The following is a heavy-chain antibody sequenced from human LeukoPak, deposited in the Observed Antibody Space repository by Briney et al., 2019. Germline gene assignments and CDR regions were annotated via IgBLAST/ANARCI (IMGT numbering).Heavy chain of an antibody. Sequence: SETLSLTCTVSGGSISSSSYYWGWIRQPPGKGLEWIGSIYYSGSTYYNPPLKSRVTISVDTSKNQFSLKLSPVTAADTAVYYCARLEAFMYGAGRHDAFDIWGQGTMVTVSS. CDR1: GGSISSSSYY. CDR3: ARLEAFMYGAGRHDAFDI. CDR2: IYYSGST. D-gene: IGHD3-10*02. J-gene: IGHJ3*02. V-gene: IGHV4-39*01.